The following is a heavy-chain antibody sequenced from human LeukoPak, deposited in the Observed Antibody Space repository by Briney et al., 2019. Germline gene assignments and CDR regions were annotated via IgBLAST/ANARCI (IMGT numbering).Heavy chain of an antibody. J-gene: IGHJ4*02. CDR1: GFTFDDYG. CDR2: INWNGDST. V-gene: IGHV3-20*04. D-gene: IGHD2-15*01. CDR3: ARVGWSTESYYFDN. Sequence: GGSLRLSCAASGFTFDDYGMSWVRQAPGKGLEWVSAINWNGDSTGYADSVKGRFTISRDNARNSLYLQMSSLRAEDTALYYCARVGWSTESYYFDNWGQGTLVTVSS.